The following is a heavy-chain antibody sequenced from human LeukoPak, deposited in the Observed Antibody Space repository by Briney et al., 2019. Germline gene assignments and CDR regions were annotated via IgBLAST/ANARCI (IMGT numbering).Heavy chain of an antibody. Sequence: PGGSLRLSCAASGFTFNTYNMNWVRQAPGKGLEWVSSISSSSNYIYYADSVKGRFTISRDNAKNSLYLQMNSLSAEDTAVYYCARGPNDYDDYVYDYWGQGTLVTVSS. CDR1: GFTFNTYN. V-gene: IGHV3-21*01. D-gene: IGHD4-17*01. CDR3: ARGPNDYDDYVYDY. CDR2: ISSSSNYI. J-gene: IGHJ4*02.